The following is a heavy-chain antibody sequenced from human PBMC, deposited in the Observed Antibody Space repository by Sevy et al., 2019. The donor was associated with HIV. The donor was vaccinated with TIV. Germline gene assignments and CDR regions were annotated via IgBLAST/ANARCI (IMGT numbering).Heavy chain of an antibody. J-gene: IGHJ5*02. CDR3: AREGSSATKNNWFDP. D-gene: IGHD6-6*01. Sequence: SVKVSCKASGYTFTSYYMHWVRQAPGQGLEWMGIINPSGGSTSYAQKFQGRVTMTRDTSTSTVYMELSSLRSEDTAVYYCAREGSSATKNNWFDPWGQGTLVTVSS. CDR1: GYTFTSYY. V-gene: IGHV1-46*03. CDR2: INPSGGST.